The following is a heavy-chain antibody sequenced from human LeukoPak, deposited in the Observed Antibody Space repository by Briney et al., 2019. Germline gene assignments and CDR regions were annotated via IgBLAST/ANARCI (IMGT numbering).Heavy chain of an antibody. CDR3: ARSSYSSSSSV. CDR2: IKPDGSEK. Sequence: GGSLRLSCAASGFTFSTYWMTWVRQAPGKGLEWVAIIKPDGSEKYYVDSVKGRFTISRDNAKNSLYLQINSLRAEDTAVYYCARSSYSSSSSVWGQGTMVTVSS. V-gene: IGHV3-7*03. J-gene: IGHJ3*01. CDR1: GFTFSTYW. D-gene: IGHD6-6*01.